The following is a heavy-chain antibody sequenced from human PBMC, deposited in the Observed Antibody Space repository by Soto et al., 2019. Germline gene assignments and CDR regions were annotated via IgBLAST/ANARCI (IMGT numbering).Heavy chain of an antibody. Sequence: GESLKISCKCSGYRFTSYWIGWVRQMSGKGLEWMGIIYPGDSDTRYSPSFQGQVTISADKSISTAYLQWSSLKASDTAMYYCARGAPYSNFYYYYGMDVWGQGTTVTVSS. CDR3: ARGAPYSNFYYYYGMDV. D-gene: IGHD4-4*01. J-gene: IGHJ6*02. V-gene: IGHV5-51*01. CDR1: GYRFTSYW. CDR2: IYPGDSDT.